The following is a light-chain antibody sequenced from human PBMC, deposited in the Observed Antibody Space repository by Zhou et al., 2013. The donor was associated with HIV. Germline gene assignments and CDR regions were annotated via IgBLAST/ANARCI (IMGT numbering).Light chain of an antibody. CDR2: GAA. V-gene: IGKV3-20*01. Sequence: EIVMRQSPGTLSVSPGDRATLSCRASESITTHLAWYQHKPGQAPRLLMYGAASRATGIPDRFSGSGSGTDFTLTIRRLEPEDFAVYYCQQYGSSLWTFGQGTKVEIK. J-gene: IGKJ1*01. CDR1: ESITTH. CDR3: QQYGSSLWT.